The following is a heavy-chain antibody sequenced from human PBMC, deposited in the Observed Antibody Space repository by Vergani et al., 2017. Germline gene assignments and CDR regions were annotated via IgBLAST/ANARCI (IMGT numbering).Heavy chain of an antibody. V-gene: IGHV2-70*04. CDR3: ARGIAVAGTVVXMDV. Sequence: QVTLKESGPALVKPTQTLTLTCTFSGFSLSTSGMRVSWIRQPPGKALEWLARIDWDDDKFYSTSLKTRLTISKDTSKNQVVLTMTNMDPVDTATYYCARGIAVAGTVVXMDVWGQGTTVTVSS. CDR1: GFSLSTSGMR. J-gene: IGHJ6*02. D-gene: IGHD6-19*01. CDR2: IDWDDDK.